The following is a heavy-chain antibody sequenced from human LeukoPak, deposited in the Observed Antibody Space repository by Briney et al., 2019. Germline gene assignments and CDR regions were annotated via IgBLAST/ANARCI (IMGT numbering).Heavy chain of an antibody. Sequence: SESLSLTCTVSVGSITSGSYHWGWIRQSPGKGLEWIGNTYYTGSAYYRPSLQSRVSISVDTSKKEFSLKLTSVTAADTAVYYCARDRDGYGYSFDYWGQGTLVTVSS. J-gene: IGHJ4*02. CDR3: ARDRDGYGYSFDY. CDR1: VGSITSGSYH. D-gene: IGHD5-24*01. V-gene: IGHV4-39*02. CDR2: TYYTGSA.